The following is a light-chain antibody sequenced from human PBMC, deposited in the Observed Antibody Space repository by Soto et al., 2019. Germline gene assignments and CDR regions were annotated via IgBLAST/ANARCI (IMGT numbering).Light chain of an antibody. V-gene: IGKV1-5*01. CDR3: QQSYSTLT. CDR2: DAS. CDR1: QSIDTW. J-gene: IGKJ5*01. Sequence: DIHMTQSPSTLSSSVGYRVTVTCRASQSIDTWLAWYQQKPKRVPKLLIYDASSLESGVPLRFRGSGSGTEFTLTISSLQPDDFATYYCQQSYSTLTFGQGTRLEIK.